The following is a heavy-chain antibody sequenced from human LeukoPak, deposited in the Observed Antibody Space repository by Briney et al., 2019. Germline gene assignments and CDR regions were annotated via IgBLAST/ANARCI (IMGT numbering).Heavy chain of an antibody. CDR3: ARVGSRCSGGSCYAGSWDY. V-gene: IGHV4-59*01. CDR2: IYYSGST. CDR1: GGSISSYY. Sequence: SETLSLTCTVSGGSISSYYWSWIRQPPGKGLEWIGYIYYSGSTNYNPSLKSRVTISVDTSMNQFSLKLSSVTAADTAVYYCARVGSRCSGGSCYAGSWDYWGQGTLVTVSS. D-gene: IGHD2-15*01. J-gene: IGHJ4*02.